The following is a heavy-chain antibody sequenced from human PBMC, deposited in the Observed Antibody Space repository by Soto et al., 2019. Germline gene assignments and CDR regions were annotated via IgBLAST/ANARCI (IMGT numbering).Heavy chain of an antibody. V-gene: IGHV4-38-2*01. J-gene: IGHJ5*02. Sequence: SETLSLTCAVSGEYISNGYYWGWIRQPPGKGLEWIGSIYYSGSTYYNPSLKSRVTISVDTSKNQFSLKLSSVTAADTAVYYCARHPVGNSSSSKERRRLNLDALFDPWGQGTLVTVSS. D-gene: IGHD6-6*01. CDR3: ARHPVGNSSSSKERRRLNLDALFDP. CDR1: GEYISNGYY. CDR2: IYYSGST.